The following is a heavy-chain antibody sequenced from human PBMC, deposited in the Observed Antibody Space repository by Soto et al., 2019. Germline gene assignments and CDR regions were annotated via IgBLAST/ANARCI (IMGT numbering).Heavy chain of an antibody. D-gene: IGHD4-17*01. CDR1: GGSFSGYY. CDR3: ASGYGDQLYYFDY. CDR2: INHSGST. V-gene: IGHV4-34*01. Sequence: PSETLSLTCAVSGGSFSGYYWSWIRQPPGKGLEWIGEINHSGSTNYNPSLKSRVTISVDTSKNQFSLKLSSVTAADTAVYYCASGYGDQLYYFDYWGQGTLVTVSS. J-gene: IGHJ4*02.